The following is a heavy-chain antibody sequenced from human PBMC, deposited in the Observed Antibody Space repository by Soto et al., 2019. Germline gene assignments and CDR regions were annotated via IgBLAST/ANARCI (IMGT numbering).Heavy chain of an antibody. Sequence: QITLKASGPTLVKPTQTLTLTCTFSGFSLSTSGVGVSWMRQPPGKILEWLAIIYWDDDKRYSPSLKSRLTITKHTSNNKVVLTMTNMDPVDTATDYCAHTGPLLWRSYRFPDAFDIWGQGTMVTVSS. D-gene: IGHD3-16*02. CDR1: GFSLSTSGVG. V-gene: IGHV2-5*02. CDR3: AHTGPLLWRSYRFPDAFDI. J-gene: IGHJ3*02. CDR2: IYWDDDK.